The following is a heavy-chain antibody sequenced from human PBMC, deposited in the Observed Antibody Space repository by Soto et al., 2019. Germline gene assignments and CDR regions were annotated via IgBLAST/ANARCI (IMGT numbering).Heavy chain of an antibody. CDR3: TRDQDTYGQAVFDS. CDR1: GFTYSGYG. D-gene: IGHD3-10*01. J-gene: IGHJ4*02. CDR2: IGHTGSFQ. V-gene: IGHV3-33*01. Sequence: GGSLRLSCAASGFTYSGYGTHRVRQAPGKGLEWVAVIGHTGSFQSYGDSVKGRFTISRDNAKNTLYLHMDSLRPEDTAMYYCTRDQDTYGQAVFDSWGQGTLVTVSS.